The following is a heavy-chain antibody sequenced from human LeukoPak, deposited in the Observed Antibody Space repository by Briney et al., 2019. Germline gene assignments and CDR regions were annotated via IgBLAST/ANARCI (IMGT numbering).Heavy chain of an antibody. V-gene: IGHV4-34*01. Sequence: SETLSLTCAVYGGSFSGYYWSWIRQPPGKGLEWIGEINHSGSTNYNPSLKSRVTISVDTSKNQFPLKLSSVTAADTAVYYCARGGRLRFFYWGQGTLVTVSS. J-gene: IGHJ4*02. D-gene: IGHD5-12*01. CDR2: INHSGST. CDR3: ARGGRLRFFY. CDR1: GGSFSGYY.